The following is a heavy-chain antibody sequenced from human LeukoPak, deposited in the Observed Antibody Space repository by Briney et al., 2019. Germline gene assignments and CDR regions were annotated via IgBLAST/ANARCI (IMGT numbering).Heavy chain of an antibody. CDR2: MNPNSGNT. D-gene: IGHD6-13*01. J-gene: IGHJ6*03. CDR1: GYTFTSYD. CDR3: ARARRGLNRAAADYYYYYMDV. Sequence: ASVKVSCKASGYTFTSYDINWVRQATGQGLEWMGWMNPNSGNTGYAQKFRGRVTMTRNTSISTAYMELSSLRSEDTAVYYCARARRGLNRAAADYYYYYMDVWGKGTTVTVSS. V-gene: IGHV1-8*01.